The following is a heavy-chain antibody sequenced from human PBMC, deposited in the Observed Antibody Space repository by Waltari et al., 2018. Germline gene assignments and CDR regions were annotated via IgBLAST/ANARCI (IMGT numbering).Heavy chain of an antibody. D-gene: IGHD2-21*02. V-gene: IGHV3-30*18. CDR2: VWYDGTTR. Sequence: QVKLVESGGGVVQPGTSLTLSCRASGFIFTSFGLHWIRQAPGKGLEWVAIVWYDGTTRFYADSVKGRFTISRDSSQNTFYLQMNNLRAEDTAMYYCAKGLGGDSYWAFDS. CDR1: GFIFTSFG. CDR3: AKGLGGDSYWAFDS. J-gene: IGHJ4*01.